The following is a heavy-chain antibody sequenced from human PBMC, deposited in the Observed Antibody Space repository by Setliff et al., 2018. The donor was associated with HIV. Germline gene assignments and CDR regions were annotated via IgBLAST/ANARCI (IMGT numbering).Heavy chain of an antibody. CDR3: ASAEPPIYSSGWRGVGYFDY. V-gene: IGHV4-39*01. Sequence: SETLSLTCTVSGGSISSSSYYWGWIRQPPGKGLEWIGSIYYSGSTYANPSLKSRVTISVDTSKNQFSLKLSSVTAADTAVYYCASAEPPIYSSGWRGVGYFDYWGQGTLVTVSS. D-gene: IGHD6-19*01. J-gene: IGHJ4*02. CDR1: GGSISSSSYY. CDR2: IYYSGST.